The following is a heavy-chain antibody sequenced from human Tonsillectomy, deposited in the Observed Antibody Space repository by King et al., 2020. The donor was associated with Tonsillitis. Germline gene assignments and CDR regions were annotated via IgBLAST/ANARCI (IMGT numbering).Heavy chain of an antibody. CDR1: GFTFTNAW. V-gene: IGHV3-15*04. CDR2: IESKTDGGTA. Sequence: QLVQSGGGLVKPGGSLRLYCAASGFTFTNAWMNLVRQAPGKGLEWVGRIESKTDGGTADYAAPVKGRFTISRDDSKNTLYLQMNSLKTEDTAVYYCTTQGQDYSSCWLDLYYFDYWGQGTLVTVSS. D-gene: IGHD6-19*01. J-gene: IGHJ4*02. CDR3: TTQGQDYSSCWLDLYYFDY.